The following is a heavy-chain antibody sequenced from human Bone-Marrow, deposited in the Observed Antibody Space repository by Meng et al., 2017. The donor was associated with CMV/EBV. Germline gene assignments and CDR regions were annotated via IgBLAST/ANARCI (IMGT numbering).Heavy chain of an antibody. D-gene: IGHD4-17*01. V-gene: IGHV4-31*03. Sequence: TVSGGSISSGGYYWRWIRQHPGKGLEWIGYIYYSGSTYYNPSLKSRVTISVDTSKTQFSLKLRSVTAADTAVYYCARTTTVTKTFDYWGQGTLVTVSS. CDR2: IYYSGST. J-gene: IGHJ4*02. CDR1: GGSISSGGYY. CDR3: ARTTTVTKTFDY.